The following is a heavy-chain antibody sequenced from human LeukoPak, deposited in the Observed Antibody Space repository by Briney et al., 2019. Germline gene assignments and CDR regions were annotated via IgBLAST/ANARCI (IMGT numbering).Heavy chain of an antibody. D-gene: IGHD6-19*01. Sequence: PGGSLRLSWAASGFTFSSYAMNWVRQAPGKGLEWVSAISGSGGSTYYADSVKGRFTISRDNSKNTLYLQMNSLRAEDTAVYYCAKGYSSGQPYYFDYWGQGTLVTVSS. CDR3: AKGYSSGQPYYFDY. J-gene: IGHJ4*02. V-gene: IGHV3-23*01. CDR2: ISGSGGST. CDR1: GFTFSSYA.